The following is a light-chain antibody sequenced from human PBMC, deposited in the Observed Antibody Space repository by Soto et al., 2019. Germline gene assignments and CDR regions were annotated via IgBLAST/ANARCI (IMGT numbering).Light chain of an antibody. Sequence: QPVLTQPPSASGTPGQRVTISCFGSSSNIGTNYVYWYQQLPGTAPKLLIYRNNQRPSGVPDRFSGSKSGTSASLAISGLRSEDEADDYCAAWDDSLSVVVFGGGTKLTVL. CDR3: AAWDDSLSVVV. CDR1: SSNIGTNY. V-gene: IGLV1-47*01. CDR2: RNN. J-gene: IGLJ2*01.